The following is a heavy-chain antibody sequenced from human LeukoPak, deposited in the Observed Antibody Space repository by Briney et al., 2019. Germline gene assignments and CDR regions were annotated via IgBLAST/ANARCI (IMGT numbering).Heavy chain of an antibody. Sequence: PGGSLRLSCTASGFTFGDYAMSWFRQAPGKGLEWVGFIRSKAYGGTTEYAASVKGRFTISRDDSKSIAYLQMSSLKTEDTAVYYCTRDVFKSSSWYEAYYFDYWGQGTLVTVSS. CDR1: GFTFGDYA. CDR3: TRDVFKSSSWYEAYYFDY. V-gene: IGHV3-49*03. CDR2: IRSKAYGGTT. J-gene: IGHJ4*02. D-gene: IGHD6-13*01.